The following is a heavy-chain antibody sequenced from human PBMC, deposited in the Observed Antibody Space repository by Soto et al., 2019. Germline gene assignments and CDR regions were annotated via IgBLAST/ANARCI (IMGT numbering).Heavy chain of an antibody. Sequence: GGSLRLSCAASGFTFSSYWMHWVRQAPGKGLVWVSRINSDGSSTSYADSVKGRFTISRDNAKNTLYLQMNSLRAEDTAVYYCARVTGDYYDSSGYDAFDIWGQGTMVTVS. D-gene: IGHD3-22*01. CDR2: INSDGSST. CDR3: ARVTGDYYDSSGYDAFDI. CDR1: GFTFSSYW. J-gene: IGHJ3*02. V-gene: IGHV3-74*01.